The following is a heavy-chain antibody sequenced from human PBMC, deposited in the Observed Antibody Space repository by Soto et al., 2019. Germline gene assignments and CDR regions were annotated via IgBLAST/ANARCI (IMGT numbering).Heavy chain of an antibody. J-gene: IGHJ4*02. CDR2: IRSSSSTI. CDR1: GFTFSSYR. CDR3: ARGREYYDSSGYLDY. D-gene: IGHD3-22*01. V-gene: IGHV3-48*02. Sequence: GGSLSLSCSAAGFTFSSYRMSWVLQAPGKARQWVSNIRSSSSTISYADSVKGRFTISRDNAKNSLYLQMNSLRDEDTAVYYCARGREYYDSSGYLDYWGQATLVTVSS.